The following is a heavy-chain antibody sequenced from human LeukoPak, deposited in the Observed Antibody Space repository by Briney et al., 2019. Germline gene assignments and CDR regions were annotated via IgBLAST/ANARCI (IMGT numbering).Heavy chain of an antibody. D-gene: IGHD3-10*01. CDR1: GGSISSYY. CDR2: IYYSGGT. Sequence: PSETLSLTCTVSGGSISSYYWSWIRQPPGMGLEWIGYIYYSGGTNYNPSLKSRVAISVDTSKNQFSLKLSSVTAADTAVYYCARLRYCYGSGSCAFDIWGQGTMVTVSS. CDR3: ARLRYCYGSGSCAFDI. V-gene: IGHV4-59*08. J-gene: IGHJ3*02.